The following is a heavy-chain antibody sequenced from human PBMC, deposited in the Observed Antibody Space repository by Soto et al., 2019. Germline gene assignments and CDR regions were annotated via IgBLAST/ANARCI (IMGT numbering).Heavy chain of an antibody. D-gene: IGHD5-18*01. Sequence: GGSLRLSCAASGFTFSSYAMSWVRQAPGKGLEWVSAISGSGGSTYYADSVKGRFTISRDNSKNTLYLQMNSLRAEDTAVYYCANQNVDTGMVGGLFDFWGQGTLVTVSS. CDR1: GFTFSSYA. V-gene: IGHV3-23*01. CDR3: ANQNVDTGMVGGLFDF. CDR2: ISGSGGST. J-gene: IGHJ4*02.